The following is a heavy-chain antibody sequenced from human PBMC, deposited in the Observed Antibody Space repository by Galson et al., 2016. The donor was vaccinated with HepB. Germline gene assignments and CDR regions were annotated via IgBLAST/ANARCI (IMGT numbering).Heavy chain of an antibody. V-gene: IGHV1-18*01. Sequence: SVKVSCKASGFTLTSYGIIWVRQAPGQGLEWMGWISTYNGNTNYAQKLQDRVTMTADTSTSTAYMELRSLRSDDTAVYFCARTVYGMDVWGQGTTVTVSS. J-gene: IGHJ6*02. CDR3: ARTVYGMDV. CDR2: ISTYNGNT. CDR1: GFTLTSYG.